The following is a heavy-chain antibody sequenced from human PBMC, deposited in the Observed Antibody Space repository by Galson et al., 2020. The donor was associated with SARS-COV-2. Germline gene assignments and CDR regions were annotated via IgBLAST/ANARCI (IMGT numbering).Heavy chain of an antibody. Sequence: ASVKVSCKASGYTFTGYYMHWVRQAPGQGLEWMGWINPNSGGTNYAQKFQGWVTMTRDTSISTAYMELSRLRSDDTAVYYCARGRGTTGTYYYYYMDVWGKGTTVTVSS. J-gene: IGHJ6*03. CDR2: INPNSGGT. CDR1: GYTFTGYY. D-gene: IGHD1-1*01. CDR3: ARGRGTTGTYYYYYMDV. V-gene: IGHV1-2*04.